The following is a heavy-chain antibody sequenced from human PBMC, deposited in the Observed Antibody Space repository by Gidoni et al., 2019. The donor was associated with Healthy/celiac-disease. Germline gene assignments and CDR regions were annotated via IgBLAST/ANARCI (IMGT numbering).Heavy chain of an antibody. CDR3: ARVVEFRPSDVDWNYVLVPPDY. J-gene: IGHJ4*02. CDR2: INAGNGNT. D-gene: IGHD1-7*01. Sequence: QVQLVQSGAEVKKPGASVKVSCKASGYTFTSYAMHWVRQAPGQRLEWMGWINAGNGNTKYSQKFQGRVTITRDTSASTAYMELSSLRSEDTAVYYCARVVEFRPSDVDWNYVLVPPDYWGQGTLVTVSS. CDR1: GYTFTSYA. V-gene: IGHV1-3*01.